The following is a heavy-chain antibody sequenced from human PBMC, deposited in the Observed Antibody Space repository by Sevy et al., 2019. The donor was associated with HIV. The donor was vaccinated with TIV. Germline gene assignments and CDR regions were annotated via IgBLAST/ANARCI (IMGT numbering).Heavy chain of an antibody. CDR2: VHYSGRT. V-gene: IGHV4-39*01. CDR3: ARNFDY. Sequence: SETLSLTCTVSGGSISSGNYLWSWIRQTPGKGLEWIGTVHYSGRTYYNPSLKSRVTISEDTSKNQFSLNLNSVTAAETAVYFCARNFDYWGQGTLVTVSS. CDR1: GGSISSGNYL. J-gene: IGHJ4*02.